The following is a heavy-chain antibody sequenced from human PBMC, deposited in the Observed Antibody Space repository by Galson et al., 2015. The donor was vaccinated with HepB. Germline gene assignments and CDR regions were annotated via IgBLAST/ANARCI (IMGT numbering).Heavy chain of an antibody. CDR3: ARYLGDYYGFDI. Sequence: SLRLSCAASGITFSNYGMHWVRQAPGRGLEWVALIWYDGSKKYDADSVKGRFTISRDNSKNMLYLQMNNLGAEDTAMYYCARYLGDYYGFDIWGQGTMVIVSS. J-gene: IGHJ3*02. CDR2: IWYDGSKK. D-gene: IGHD2/OR15-2a*01. V-gene: IGHV3-33*01. CDR1: GITFSNYG.